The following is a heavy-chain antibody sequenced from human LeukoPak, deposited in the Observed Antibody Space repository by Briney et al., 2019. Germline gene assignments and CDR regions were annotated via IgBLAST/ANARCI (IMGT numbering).Heavy chain of an antibody. V-gene: IGHV1-18*01. Sequence: ASVKVSCKASGYTFTSYGISWVRQAPGQGLEWMGWISAYNGNTNYAQKLQGRVTMTTDTSTSTAYMELRSLRSDDTAVYYCARSYRTMVRGVISLVDYWGQGTLVTVSS. CDR1: GYTFTSYG. D-gene: IGHD3-10*01. CDR3: ARSYRTMVRGVISLVDY. J-gene: IGHJ4*02. CDR2: ISAYNGNT.